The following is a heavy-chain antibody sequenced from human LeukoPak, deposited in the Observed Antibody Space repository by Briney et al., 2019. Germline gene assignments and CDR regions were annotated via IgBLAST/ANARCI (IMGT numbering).Heavy chain of an antibody. Sequence: ASVTVSCKASGYTFTVYYMHWVRQAPGQGLEWMGWINPNSGGTNYAQKFQGWVTMTRDTSISTAYMELSRLRSDDTAVYYCARGYYYGSGSYNFDYWGQGTLVTVSS. D-gene: IGHD3-10*01. CDR2: INPNSGGT. V-gene: IGHV1-2*04. CDR3: ARGYYYGSGSYNFDY. CDR1: GYTFTVYY. J-gene: IGHJ4*02.